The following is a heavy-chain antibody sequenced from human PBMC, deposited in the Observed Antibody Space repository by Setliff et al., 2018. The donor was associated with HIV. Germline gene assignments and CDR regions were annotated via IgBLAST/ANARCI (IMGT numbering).Heavy chain of an antibody. CDR1: GFSFSNYW. J-gene: IGHJ5*01. V-gene: IGHV3-7*03. Sequence: GGSLRLSCAASGFSFSNYWMNWVRQVPGKGLEWVANINQDGSEKKYVDSMKGRLTISRANAKNPLYLQMTSLRAEDTALYFCARDPRTDSSYAWFDSWGQGTLVTVSS. D-gene: IGHD6-6*01. CDR3: ARDPRTDSSYAWFDS. CDR2: INQDGSEK.